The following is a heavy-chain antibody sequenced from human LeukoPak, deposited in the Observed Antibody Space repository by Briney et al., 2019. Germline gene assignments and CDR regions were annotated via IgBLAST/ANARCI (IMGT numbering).Heavy chain of an antibody. J-gene: IGHJ4*02. V-gene: IGHV3-53*01. CDR3: TRDQMNY. CDR2: IFSNGDT. D-gene: IGHD5-24*01. CDR1: EFTVSRNY. Sequence: GGSLRLSCTASEFTVSRNYMLWVRQAPGKGLEWVPLIFSNGDTHYADSVKGRFTISRDTSKNTVSLQMNSLRVEDTAMYYCTRDQMNYWGQGTLVTVSS.